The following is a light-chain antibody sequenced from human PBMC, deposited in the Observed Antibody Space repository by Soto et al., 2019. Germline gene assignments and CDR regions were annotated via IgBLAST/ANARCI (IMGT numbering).Light chain of an antibody. V-gene: IGKV1-33*01. CDR3: QQYDNIPLT. CDR1: QDISDY. Sequence: DFQITHSPSSLSASVGDRVTITCQGSQDISDYLDWYQQKPGAAPKLLIYDASNLQAGVPSRFSGSGSGTEFTFTISSLQPEDVATYYCQQYDNIPLTFGGGTKVDIK. J-gene: IGKJ4*01. CDR2: DAS.